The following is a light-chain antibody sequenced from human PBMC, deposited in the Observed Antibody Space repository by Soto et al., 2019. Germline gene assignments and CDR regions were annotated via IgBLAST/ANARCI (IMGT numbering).Light chain of an antibody. J-gene: IGLJ2*01. CDR1: SGHSSYI. Sequence: QPVLTQSSSASASLGSSVKLTCTLSSGHSSYIIAWHQQQPGKAPRYLMKLEGSGSYNKGSGVPDRFSGSSSGADRYLTISNLHFEDGANFYCEPGNRNILVFAGGTKLPLL. CDR3: EPGNRNILV. V-gene: IGLV4-60*02. CDR2: LEGSGSY.